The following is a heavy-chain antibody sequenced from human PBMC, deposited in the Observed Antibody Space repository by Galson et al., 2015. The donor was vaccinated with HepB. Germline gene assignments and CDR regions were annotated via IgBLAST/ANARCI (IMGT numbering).Heavy chain of an antibody. CDR1: GYSFPSYW. J-gene: IGHJ4*02. Sequence: QSGAEVKKPGESLKISCTGSGYSFPSYWIGWVRQMPGKGLEWMGIIYPGDSDTRYSPSFQGQVTISADKSISTAYLQWSSLKASDTAMYYCARRVLLWFEEGHFDYWGQGTLVTVSS. D-gene: IGHD3-10*01. CDR3: ARRVLLWFEEGHFDY. V-gene: IGHV5-51*01. CDR2: IYPGDSDT.